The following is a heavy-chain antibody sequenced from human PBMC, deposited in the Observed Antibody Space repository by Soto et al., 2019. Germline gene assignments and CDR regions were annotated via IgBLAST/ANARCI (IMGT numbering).Heavy chain of an antibody. D-gene: IGHD6-13*01. CDR1: GGSVSSGSYY. CDR3: ARGSSYSSSWYGVFWFDP. J-gene: IGHJ5*02. CDR2: IYYSGST. V-gene: IGHV4-61*01. Sequence: QVQLQESGPGLVKPSETLSLTCTVSGGSVSSGSYYWSWIRQPPGKGLEWIGYIYYSGSTNYNPYLKSRVTISVDTSKNQFSLKLSSVTAADTAVYYCARGSSYSSSWYGVFWFDPWGQGTLVTVSS.